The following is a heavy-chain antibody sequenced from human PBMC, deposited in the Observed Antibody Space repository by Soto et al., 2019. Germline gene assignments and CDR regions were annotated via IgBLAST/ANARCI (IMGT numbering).Heavy chain of an antibody. D-gene: IGHD2-15*01. CDR1: GGSITSSEYY. CDR2: IYYSGSS. J-gene: IGHJ6*02. CDR3: ARGGFRGYYYYYYGMDV. Sequence: SETLSLTCTVSGGSITSSEYYWAWIRQPPGKGLQFVGTIYYSGSSYSNPSLKSRLSMSVDTSKNQFALKLSSVTAADTAVYYCARGGFRGYYYYYYGMDVWGQGTTVTVSS. V-gene: IGHV4-39*02.